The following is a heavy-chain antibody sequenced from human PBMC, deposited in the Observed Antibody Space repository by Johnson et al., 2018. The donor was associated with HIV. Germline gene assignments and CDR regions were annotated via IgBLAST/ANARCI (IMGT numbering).Heavy chain of an antibody. CDR3: TTVAGGASDI. CDR1: GVSFNNAW. CDR2: LKSKVDGATT. V-gene: IGHV3-15*01. J-gene: IGHJ3*02. Sequence: VQLVESGGSLVKPGGSLRLSCAVAGVSFNNAWMSWLRQVPGKGLEWVGRLKSKVDGATTDYAVPVKGRFSITRDDSKNTLYLQMNSLKTEDTAVYYCTTVAGGASDIWGQGTMVTVSS. D-gene: IGHD3-16*01.